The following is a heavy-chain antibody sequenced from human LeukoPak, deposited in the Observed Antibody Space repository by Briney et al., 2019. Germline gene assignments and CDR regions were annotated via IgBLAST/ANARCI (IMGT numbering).Heavy chain of an antibody. CDR3: TRDADTSEHFSWLDL. CDR2: ISSSSSYI. CDR1: GFTFSSYS. Sequence: PGGSLRLSCAASGFTFSSYSMNWVRQAPGKGLEWVSSISSSSSYIYYADSVKGRFTISRDNSKNILYLQMTSLRAEDTAVYYCTRDADTSEHFSWLDLWGQGTLVTVSS. V-gene: IGHV3-21*06. J-gene: IGHJ5*02. D-gene: IGHD3-22*01.